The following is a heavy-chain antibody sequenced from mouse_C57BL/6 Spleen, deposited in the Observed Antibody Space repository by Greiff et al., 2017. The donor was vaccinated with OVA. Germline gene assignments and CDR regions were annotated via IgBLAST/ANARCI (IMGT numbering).Heavy chain of an antibody. D-gene: IGHD1-1*02. Sequence: EVKLMESEGGLVQPGSSMKLSCTASGFTFSDYYMAWVRQVPEKGLEWVANINYDGSSTYYLDSLKSRFIISRDNAKNILYLQMSSLKSEDTATYYCARALWYYFDYWGQGTTLTVSS. V-gene: IGHV5-16*01. CDR3: ARALWYYFDY. J-gene: IGHJ2*01. CDR2: INYDGSST. CDR1: GFTFSDYY.